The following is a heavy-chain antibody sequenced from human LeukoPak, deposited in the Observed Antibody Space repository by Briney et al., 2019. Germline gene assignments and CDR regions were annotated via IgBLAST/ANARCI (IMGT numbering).Heavy chain of an antibody. J-gene: IGHJ2*01. CDR1: GFSVSLNY. Sequence: GGSLTLSCAASGFSVSLNYMNWVRQTPGKGLEWVSILYSGSDTYYADSVKGRFTISRDSSKNMLFLHMNSLRAEDTAVYYCARVGDHFHWYLDLWGRGTLVTVSS. CDR2: LYSGSDT. CDR3: ARVGDHFHWYLDL. V-gene: IGHV3-53*01. D-gene: IGHD3-3*02.